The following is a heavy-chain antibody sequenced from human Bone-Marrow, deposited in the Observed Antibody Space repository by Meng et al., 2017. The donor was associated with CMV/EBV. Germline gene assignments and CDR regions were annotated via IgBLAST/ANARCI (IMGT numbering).Heavy chain of an antibody. V-gene: IGHV6-1*01. Sequence: ISGDSVSSDSGAWNWIRQSPSRCLEWLGRTYYRSKWYNDYATFVKSRITINPDTSKNHFSLQMNSVTPEDTAVYYCARGWLAQYFQDWGQGTLVTVSS. CDR2: TYYRSKWYN. J-gene: IGHJ1*01. CDR1: GDSVSSDSGA. D-gene: IGHD6-19*01. CDR3: ARGWLAQYFQD.